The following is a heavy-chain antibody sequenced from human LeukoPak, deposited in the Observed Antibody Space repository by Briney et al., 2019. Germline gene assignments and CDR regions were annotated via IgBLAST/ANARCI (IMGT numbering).Heavy chain of an antibody. D-gene: IGHD5-12*01. V-gene: IGHV4-38-2*02. CDR2: IYHSGST. CDR3: GRGATGKAFYI. Sequence: LETLSLTCTVSGYSLSSVYYRGWIRPPPGKGLEWIGSIYHSGSTYYTPSLKSRVTISFDTSKTQFSLHLSSVSAPHPALSYFGRGATGKAFYICTRGTMVTVPS. CDR1: GYSLSSVYY. J-gene: IGHJ3*02.